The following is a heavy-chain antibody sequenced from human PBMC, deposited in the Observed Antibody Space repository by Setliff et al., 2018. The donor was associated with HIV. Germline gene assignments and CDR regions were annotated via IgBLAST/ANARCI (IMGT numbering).Heavy chain of an antibody. D-gene: IGHD3-3*01. Sequence: PGGSLRLSCAATGFTFDSYVLHWVRQAPGKGLEWVAVMSIHGNVIIYADSVEGRFTISRDNSRNRLLLQMNSLRVEDTAVYYCARDYLYYNLYNGSPVYGMDVWGQGTTVTVSS. CDR3: ARDYLYYNLYNGSPVYGMDV. J-gene: IGHJ6*02. V-gene: IGHV3-30*03. CDR2: MSIHGNVI. CDR1: GFTFDSYV.